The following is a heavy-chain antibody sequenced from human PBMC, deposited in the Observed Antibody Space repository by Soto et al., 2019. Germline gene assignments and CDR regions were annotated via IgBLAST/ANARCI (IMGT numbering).Heavy chain of an antibody. Sequence: PSETLSLTCSVSGGSISSYYWTWIRQPPGKGLEWIGYIYYTGSTNYSPSLKSRVTISLDTSKNQFSLKLSSMTAADTAVYYCARGMGTAVEAINYYYFYGMDVWGQGTTVTVSS. J-gene: IGHJ6*02. CDR1: GGSISSYY. CDR3: ARGMGTAVEAINYYYFYGMDV. D-gene: IGHD6-19*01. CDR2: IYYTGST. V-gene: IGHV4-59*01.